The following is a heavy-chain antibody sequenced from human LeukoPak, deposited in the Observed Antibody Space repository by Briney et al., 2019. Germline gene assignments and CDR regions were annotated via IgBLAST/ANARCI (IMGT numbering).Heavy chain of an antibody. CDR2: IYYSGST. D-gene: IGHD3-10*01. Sequence: SETLSLTCTVSGGSISSYYWSWIRQPPGKGLEWIGYIYYSGSTNYNPSLKSRVTISVDTSKNQFSLKLSSVTAADTAVYYCARDGHGGSMVRGVISDYYYYMDVWGKGTTVTVSS. CDR3: ARDGHGGSMVRGVISDYYYYMDV. V-gene: IGHV4-59*01. J-gene: IGHJ6*03. CDR1: GGSISSYY.